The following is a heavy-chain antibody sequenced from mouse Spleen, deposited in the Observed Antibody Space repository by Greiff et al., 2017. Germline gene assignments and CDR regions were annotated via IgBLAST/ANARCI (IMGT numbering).Heavy chain of an antibody. V-gene: IGHV1-26*01. CDR3: ARGELGGVDY. D-gene: IGHD4-1*01. Sequence: VQLQQSGPELVKPGASVKISCKASGYTFTDYYMNWVKQSHGKSLEWIGDINPNNGGTSYNQKFKGKATLTVDKSSSTAYMELRSLTSEDSAVYYCARGELGGVDYWGQGTTLTVSS. CDR2: INPNNGGT. CDR1: GYTFTDYY. J-gene: IGHJ2*01.